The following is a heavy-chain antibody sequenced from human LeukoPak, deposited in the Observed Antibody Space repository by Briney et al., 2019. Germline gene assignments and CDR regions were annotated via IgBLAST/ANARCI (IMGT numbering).Heavy chain of an antibody. CDR1: GGTFSSYA. V-gene: IGHV1-69*13. D-gene: IGHD3-16*02. CDR2: IIPIFGTA. Sequence: SVTVSCKASGGTFSSYAISWVRQAPGQGLEWMGGIIPIFGTANYAQKFQGRVTITADESTSTAYMELSSLRSEDTAVYYCARGPQDYDYVWGSYLFYWGQGTLVTVSS. CDR3: ARGPQDYDYVWGSYLFY. J-gene: IGHJ4*02.